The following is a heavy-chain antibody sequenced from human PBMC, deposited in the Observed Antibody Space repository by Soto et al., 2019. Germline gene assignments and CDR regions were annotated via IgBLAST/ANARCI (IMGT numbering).Heavy chain of an antibody. CDR2: IYPGDSDT. Sequence: GESLKISCKGSGYSFTSYWIGWVRQMPGKGLEWMGIIYPGDSDTRYSPSFQGQVTISADKSISTAYLQWSSLKASDTAMYYCARHNSHHYDSSGYYFPYWFDPWGQGTLVTVSS. J-gene: IGHJ5*02. CDR1: GYSFTSYW. CDR3: ARHNSHHYDSSGYYFPYWFDP. V-gene: IGHV5-51*01. D-gene: IGHD3-22*01.